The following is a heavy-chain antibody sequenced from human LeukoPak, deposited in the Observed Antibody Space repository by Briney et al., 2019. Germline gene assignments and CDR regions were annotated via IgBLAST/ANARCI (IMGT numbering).Heavy chain of an antibody. J-gene: IGHJ4*02. D-gene: IGHD1-26*01. CDR3: TTDPVGPTLGY. CDR1: GFTFSNAL. CDR2: IKRKTDGGTT. V-gene: IGHV3-15*01. Sequence: PRGSLSLSCAASGFTFSNALMSWVRQAPGKGLEWVGRIKRKTDGGTTDYTAPVKGRFTISRDDSKNTLYLQMNSLKTEDTAVYYCTTDPVGPTLGYWGQGTLVTVSS.